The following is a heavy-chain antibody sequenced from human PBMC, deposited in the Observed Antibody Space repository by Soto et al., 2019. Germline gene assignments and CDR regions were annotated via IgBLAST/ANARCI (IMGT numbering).Heavy chain of an antibody. CDR3: ASMIDCSSTSCPSAFDI. CDR1: GYTFTSYG. J-gene: IGHJ3*02. D-gene: IGHD2-2*01. V-gene: IGHV1-18*01. Sequence: ASVKVSCKASGYTFTSYGISWVRQAPGQGLEWMGWISAYNGNTNYAQKLQGRVTMTTDTSTSTAYMELRSLRSEDTAVYYCASMIDCSSTSCPSAFDIWGQGTMVTVSS. CDR2: ISAYNGNT.